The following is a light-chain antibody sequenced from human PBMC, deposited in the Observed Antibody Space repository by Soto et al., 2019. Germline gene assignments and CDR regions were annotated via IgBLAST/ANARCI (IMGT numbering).Light chain of an antibody. V-gene: IGKV1-5*03. CDR1: QNVTNW. CDR3: QQYNTYSWT. CDR2: KAS. Sequence: DILMTQSPSTLSASVGDIITITCRASQNVTNWLAWYQQKPGKAPKLLIRKASNLENGVPSRFSGSGSGTEFTLTINSLQPDDFATYDCQQYNTYSWTFGQGTKVEIK. J-gene: IGKJ1*01.